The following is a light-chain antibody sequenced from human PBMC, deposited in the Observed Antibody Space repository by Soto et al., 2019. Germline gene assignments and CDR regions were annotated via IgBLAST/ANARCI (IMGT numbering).Light chain of an antibody. J-gene: IGKJ1*01. CDR3: QHYGNSPRT. Sequence: EIVLTQSPATLSLSPGGRATLSCRASESVSSYLAWYQQKPGQAPRLLIYGASTRATGIPDRFSGSGSGTDFTLTINRLEPEDFAVYYCQHYGNSPRTFGQGTKVDIK. CDR1: ESVSSY. CDR2: GAS. V-gene: IGKV3-20*01.